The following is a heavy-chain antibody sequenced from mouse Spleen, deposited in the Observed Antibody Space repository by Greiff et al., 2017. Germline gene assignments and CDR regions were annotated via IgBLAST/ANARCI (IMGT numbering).Heavy chain of an antibody. V-gene: IGHV8-12*01. CDR1: GFSLSTSGMG. D-gene: IGHD1-1*01. CDR3: ARRRDYGSSYEYFDV. CDR2: IYWDDDK. J-gene: IGHJ1*01. Sequence: QVTLKECGPGILQSSQTLSLTCSFSGFSLSTSGMGVSWIRQPSGKGLEWLAHIYWDDDKRYNPSLKSRLTISKDTSRNQVFLKITSVDTADTATYYCARRRDYGSSYEYFDVWGAGTTVTVSS.